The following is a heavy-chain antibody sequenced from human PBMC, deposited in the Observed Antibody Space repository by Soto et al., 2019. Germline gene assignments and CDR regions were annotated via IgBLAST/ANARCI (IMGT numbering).Heavy chain of an antibody. CDR3: ARAGLTTLELATTY. Sequence: ASVKVSCKASGYTFTDYYLHWVRQSPGQGLEWMGWIHPNSGVTKFPQKFQGRVIMTRATSISTAYMELTRLTSDDTAMYYCARAGLTTLELATTYWGQGTLVTVSS. D-gene: IGHD1-1*01. CDR2: IHPNSGVT. V-gene: IGHV1-2*02. CDR1: GYTFTDYY. J-gene: IGHJ4*02.